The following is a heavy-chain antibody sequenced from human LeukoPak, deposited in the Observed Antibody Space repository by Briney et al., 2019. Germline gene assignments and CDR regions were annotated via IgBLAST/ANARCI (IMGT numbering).Heavy chain of an antibody. CDR2: ISAYTGNT. CDR3: ARDLIVGATLAGGHDAFDI. D-gene: IGHD1-26*01. V-gene: IGHV1-18*01. Sequence: ASVKVSCKASGYTFTSYGISWVRQVPGQGLEWMVWISAYTGNTNYAQNLQGRVTMTTDTSTRTAYMDLRSLRSDDTAVYYCARDLIVGATLAGGHDAFDIWGQGTMVTVSS. J-gene: IGHJ3*02. CDR1: GYTFTSYG.